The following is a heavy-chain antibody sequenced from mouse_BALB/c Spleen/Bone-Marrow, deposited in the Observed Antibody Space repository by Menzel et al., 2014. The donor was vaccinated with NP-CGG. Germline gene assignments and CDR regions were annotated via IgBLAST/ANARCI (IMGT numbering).Heavy chain of an antibody. J-gene: IGHJ4*01. D-gene: IGHD2-3*01. CDR2: TSSGGSYT. CDR3: ARRDGGPMDY. V-gene: IGHV5-6*01. CDR1: GFTFSNYG. Sequence: VQLQQSGGDLVKPGGSLKLSCAASGFTFSNYGMSWVRQTPDKRLEWVATTSSGGSYTYYPDSVKGRFTISRDNAKNTLYLQMSSLKSEDTAMYYCARRDGGPMDYWGQGTSVTVSS.